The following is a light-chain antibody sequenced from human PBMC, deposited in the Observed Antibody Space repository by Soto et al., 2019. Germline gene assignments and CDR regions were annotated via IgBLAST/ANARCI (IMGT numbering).Light chain of an antibody. J-gene: IGKJ4*01. CDR1: QSISSW. Sequence: DIPMTQSPSTLSATVGDRVTITCRASQSISSWLAWYQQKPGKAPKLLIYKASSLESGVPSRFSGSGSGTEFTLTISSLQPDDFATYYCQQYNSYPLIFGGGTKVEIK. CDR3: QQYNSYPLI. CDR2: KAS. V-gene: IGKV1-5*03.